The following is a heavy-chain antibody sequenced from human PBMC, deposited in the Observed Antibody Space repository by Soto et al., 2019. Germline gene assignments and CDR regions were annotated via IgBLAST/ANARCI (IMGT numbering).Heavy chain of an antibody. Sequence: QFQLVQSGGEVKNPGASVRVSCQASGYPFNKFAFHWVRQAPGHGLEWLGRMSGRSGDPNCAPTVRDRITMATDTSNNSAYMELRSRRSDDTAVYYWAREGGHGTEKHHYGLAVWGQGTTVSVSS. CDR3: AREGGHGTEKHHYGLAV. CDR2: MSGRSGDP. V-gene: IGHV1-18*01. J-gene: IGHJ6*02. CDR1: GYPFNKFA. D-gene: IGHD1-26*01.